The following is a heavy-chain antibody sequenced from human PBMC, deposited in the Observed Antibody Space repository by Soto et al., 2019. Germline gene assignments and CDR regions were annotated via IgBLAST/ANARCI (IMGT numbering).Heavy chain of an antibody. CDR2: ISSSSSTI. D-gene: IGHD3-3*01. V-gene: IGHV3-48*01. CDR1: GFTFSSYS. Sequence: GGSLRLSCAASGFTFSSYSMNWVRQAPGKGLEWVSYISSSSSTIYYADSVKGRFTISRDNAKNSLYLQMNSLRAEDTAVYYCARERGGFYDFWSGHDAFDIWGQGTMVTVSS. J-gene: IGHJ3*02. CDR3: ARERGGFYDFWSGHDAFDI.